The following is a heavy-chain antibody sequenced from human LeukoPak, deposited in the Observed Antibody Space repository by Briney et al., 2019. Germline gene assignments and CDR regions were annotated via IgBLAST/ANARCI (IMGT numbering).Heavy chain of an antibody. CDR3: ARSAKLRVYYYYMDV. J-gene: IGHJ6*03. CDR2: IYTTGST. CDR1: GGSISSYY. D-gene: IGHD1-26*01. Sequence: PSETLSLTCTVSGGSISSYYCSRIRQPAGKGLEWIGRIYTTGSTNYNPSLKSRVTMSVDTSKNQFSLRLSSVTAADTAVYYCARSAKLRVYYYYMDVWGKGTTVTVSS. V-gene: IGHV4-4*07.